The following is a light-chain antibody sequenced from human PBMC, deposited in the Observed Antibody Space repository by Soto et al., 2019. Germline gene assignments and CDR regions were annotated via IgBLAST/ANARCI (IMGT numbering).Light chain of an antibody. Sequence: DIQMTQSPSSLSASVGDRVTITCRESQSIVTYLNWYLQKPGKAPKLLIYAASNLQSGVPSRFSGSGSGTDFTLTISSLQPEDFATYFCQQSYSTPPWTFGQGTKVEIK. V-gene: IGKV1-39*01. CDR2: AAS. CDR3: QQSYSTPPWT. CDR1: QSIVTY. J-gene: IGKJ1*01.